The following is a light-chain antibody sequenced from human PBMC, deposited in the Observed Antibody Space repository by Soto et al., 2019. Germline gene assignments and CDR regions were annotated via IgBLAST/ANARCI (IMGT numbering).Light chain of an antibody. J-gene: IGKJ1*01. CDR3: QQYNNWAT. CDR1: QNVNTN. CDR2: GAS. V-gene: IGKV3-15*01. Sequence: EIVMTQSPATLSVSPGERVTLACRASQNVNTNLAWYQQKLGQAPRLLIYGASTRATGIPARFSGSGSGTEFTLTISSLQFEDFAVYYCQQYNNWATFGQGTKVEIK.